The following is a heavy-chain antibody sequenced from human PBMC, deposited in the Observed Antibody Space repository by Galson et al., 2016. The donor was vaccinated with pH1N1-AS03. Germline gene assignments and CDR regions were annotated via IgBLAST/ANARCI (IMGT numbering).Heavy chain of an antibody. CDR1: GFTFRTYG. D-gene: IGHD6-19*01. V-gene: IGHV3-21*01. CDR3: ARRSAAVSGTGCVDV. CDR2: ISSSSSYI. Sequence: SLRLSCAASGFTFRTYGMNWVRQAPGKGLEWVSSISSSSSYIYYAYAMKGRFTISRDNTRNSLYLQMNSLRAEDAAVYYCARRSAAVSGTGCVDVWGQGTTVTVSS. J-gene: IGHJ6*02.